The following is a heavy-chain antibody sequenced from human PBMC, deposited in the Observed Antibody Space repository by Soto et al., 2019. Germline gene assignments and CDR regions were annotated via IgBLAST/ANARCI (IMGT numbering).Heavy chain of an antibody. CDR2: INAGNGNT. D-gene: IGHD1-20*01. J-gene: IGHJ4*02. CDR3: ARGITLPTPLDY. V-gene: IGHV1-3*01. Sequence: GPSVKVSCKASGYTFTSYAMHWVRQAPGQRLEWMGWINAGNGNTKYSQKFQGRVTITRDTSASTAYMELSSLRSEDTAVYYCARGITLPTPLDYWGQGTQVTVSS. CDR1: GYTFTSYA.